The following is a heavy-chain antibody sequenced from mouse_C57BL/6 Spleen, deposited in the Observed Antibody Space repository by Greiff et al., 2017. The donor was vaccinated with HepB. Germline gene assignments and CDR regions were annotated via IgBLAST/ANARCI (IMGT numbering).Heavy chain of an antibody. CDR3: AREDYGTVPGYFDV. J-gene: IGHJ1*03. V-gene: IGHV1-18*01. Sequence: EVQLQQSGPELVKPGASVKIPCKASGYTFTDYNMDWVKQSHGKSLEWIGDINPNNGGTIYNQKFKGKATLTVDKSSSTAYMELRSLTSEDTAVYYGAREDYGTVPGYFDVWGTGTTVTVSS. D-gene: IGHD1-1*01. CDR1: GYTFTDYN. CDR2: INPNNGGT.